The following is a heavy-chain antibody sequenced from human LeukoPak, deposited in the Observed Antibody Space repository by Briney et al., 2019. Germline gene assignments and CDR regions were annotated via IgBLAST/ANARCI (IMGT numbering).Heavy chain of an antibody. CDR3: VKSPAGYCSGGSRYVYYFDY. J-gene: IGHJ4*02. CDR2: IKQDGSEK. Sequence: GGSLRLSCAASGFTFSSYWMSWVRQAPGKGLEWVANIKQDGSEKDYVDSVKGRFTISRDTAKNSLYLQMNSLRAEDTAVYYCVKSPAGYCSGGSRYVYYFDYWGQGTLVTVSS. D-gene: IGHD2-15*01. V-gene: IGHV3-7*01. CDR1: GFTFSSYW.